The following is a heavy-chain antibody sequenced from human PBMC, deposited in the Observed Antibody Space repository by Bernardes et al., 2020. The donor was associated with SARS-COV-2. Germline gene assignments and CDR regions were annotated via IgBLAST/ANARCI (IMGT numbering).Heavy chain of an antibody. Sequence: GSLRLSCAASGFTFSSYSMNWVRQAPGKGLEWVSSISSSSSYIYYADSVKGRFTISRDNAKNSLYLQMNSLRAEDTAVYYCARELTIFGVVIYYYYGMDVWGQGTTVTVSS. D-gene: IGHD3-3*01. CDR3: ARELTIFGVVIYYYYGMDV. J-gene: IGHJ6*02. V-gene: IGHV3-21*01. CDR1: GFTFSSYS. CDR2: ISSSSSYI.